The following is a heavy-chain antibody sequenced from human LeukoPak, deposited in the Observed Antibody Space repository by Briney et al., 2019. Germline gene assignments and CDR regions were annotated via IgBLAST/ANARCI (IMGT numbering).Heavy chain of an antibody. J-gene: IGHJ4*02. CDR1: EFTFSSYA. V-gene: IGHV3-23*01. CDR2: ISGSGGST. Sequence: GGSLRLSCAASEFTFSSYAMSLVRQAPGKGLEWVSAISGSGGSTYYADSVKGRFTISRDNSKNTLYLQMNSLRAEDTAVYYCAKDLSSGWQAADYWGQGTLVTVSS. CDR3: AKDLSSGWQAADY. D-gene: IGHD6-19*01.